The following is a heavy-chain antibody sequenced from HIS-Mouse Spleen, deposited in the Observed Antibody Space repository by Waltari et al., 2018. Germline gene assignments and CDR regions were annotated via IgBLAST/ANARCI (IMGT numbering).Heavy chain of an antibody. CDR1: GYTFTSYD. J-gene: IGHJ4*02. CDR3: ARGHDYSNYFDY. D-gene: IGHD4-4*01. CDR2: KNPNRGKT. V-gene: IGHV1-8*01. Sequence: QVQLVQSGAEVKKPGASVKVSCKASGYTFTSYDINWVRQATGQGLEWMGLKNPNRGKTGYAQKVQGRGTMTRNTSISTAYMELSSLRSEDTAVYYCARGHDYSNYFDYWGQGTLVTVSS.